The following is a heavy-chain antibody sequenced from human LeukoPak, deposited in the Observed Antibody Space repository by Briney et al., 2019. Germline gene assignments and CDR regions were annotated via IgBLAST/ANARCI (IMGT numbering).Heavy chain of an antibody. CDR1: GGSISNYY. V-gene: IGHV4-59*01. CDR2: IYYSGST. CDR3: ARAPLHWFDP. Sequence: SSETLSLTCTVSGGSISNYYWSWIRQPPGKGLEWIGYIYYSGSTNYNPSLRSRVTISVDTSKNQFSLNLSSVTAADTAVYYCARAPLHWFDPWGQGTLVTVSS. J-gene: IGHJ5*02.